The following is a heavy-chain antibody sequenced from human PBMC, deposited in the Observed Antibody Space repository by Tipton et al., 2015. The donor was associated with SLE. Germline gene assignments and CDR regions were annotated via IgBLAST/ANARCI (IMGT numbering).Heavy chain of an antibody. D-gene: IGHD1-26*01. CDR3: ARHGFGSGSGQADAFDI. CDR1: GGSISSSSYY. Sequence: TLSLTCTVSGGSISSSSYYWGWIRQPPGKGLEWIGSIYYSGSTYYNPSLKSRVTISEDTSKNQFSLKLSSVTAADTAVYYCARHGFGSGSGQADAFDIWGQGTMVTVSS. V-gene: IGHV4-39*01. J-gene: IGHJ3*02. CDR2: IYYSGST.